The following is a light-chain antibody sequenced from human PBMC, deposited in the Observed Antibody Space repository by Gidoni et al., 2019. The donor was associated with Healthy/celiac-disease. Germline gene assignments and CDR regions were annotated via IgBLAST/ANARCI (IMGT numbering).Light chain of an antibody. CDR3: QQYYSTPYT. CDR2: WAS. V-gene: IGKV4-1*01. CDR1: SNNKNY. J-gene: IGKJ2*01. Sequence: SNNKNYLAWYQQKPGQSPKLLIYWASTRESGVPDRFSGSGSGTDFTLTISSLQAEDVAVYYCQQYYSTPYTFGQGTKLEIK.